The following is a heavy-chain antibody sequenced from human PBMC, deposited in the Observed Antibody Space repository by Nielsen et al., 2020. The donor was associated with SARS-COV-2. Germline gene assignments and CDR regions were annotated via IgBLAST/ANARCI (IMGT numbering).Heavy chain of an antibody. CDR1: GGSISSGDYY. CDR3: ARSLRGDNWFDP. CDR2: IYYSGST. V-gene: IGHV4-30-4*01. J-gene: IGHJ5*02. Sequence: LRLSCTVSGGSISSGDYYWSWIRQPPGKGLEWIGYIYYSGSTYYNPSLKSRVTISVDTSKNQFSLKLSSVTAADTAVYYCARSLRGDNWFDPWGQGTLVTVSS.